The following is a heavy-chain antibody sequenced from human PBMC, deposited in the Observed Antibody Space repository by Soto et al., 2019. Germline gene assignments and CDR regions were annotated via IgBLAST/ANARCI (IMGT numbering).Heavy chain of an antibody. J-gene: IGHJ4*01. CDR1: GFTFSNAW. V-gene: IGHV3-15*07. CDR2: IKSKTDGGTT. D-gene: IGHD3-10*01. Sequence: GGSLRLSCAASGFTFSNAWINWVRQAPGKGLEWVGRIKSKTDGGTTDYAEPVKGRFAISRDDSNNMVYLQMNSLKIEDTAVYYFTTDPYITKIIAGLAYWGNGTLVTVSP. CDR3: TTDPYITKIIAGLAY.